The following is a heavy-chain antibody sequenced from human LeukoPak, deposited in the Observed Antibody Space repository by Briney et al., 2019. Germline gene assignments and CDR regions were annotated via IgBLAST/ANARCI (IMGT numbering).Heavy chain of an antibody. D-gene: IGHD6-19*01. CDR2: ISGSGGST. Sequence: GGSLRLSCAASRFTFSSYAMSWVRQAPGKGLEWVSAISGSGGSTYYADSVKGRFTISRDNSKNTLYLQMNSLRAEDTAVYYCAKDSSGWPNEYFQHWGQGTLVTVSS. V-gene: IGHV3-23*01. CDR1: RFTFSSYA. CDR3: AKDSSGWPNEYFQH. J-gene: IGHJ1*01.